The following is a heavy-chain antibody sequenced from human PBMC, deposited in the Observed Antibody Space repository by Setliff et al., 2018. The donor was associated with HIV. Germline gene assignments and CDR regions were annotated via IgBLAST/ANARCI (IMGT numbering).Heavy chain of an antibody. CDR2: ISSSGTTI. V-gene: IGHV3-48*03. J-gene: IGHJ4*02. D-gene: IGHD6-19*01. CDR1: GFTFSSYE. Sequence: HPGGSLRLSCAASGFTFSSYEMNWVRQAPGKGLEWVSYISSSGTTIYYADSVKGRFTISRDNSKNTLYLQMNSLRAEDTAVYYCARGVRDNSGWSSYYFDYWGQGTLVTVSS. CDR3: ARGVRDNSGWSSYYFDY.